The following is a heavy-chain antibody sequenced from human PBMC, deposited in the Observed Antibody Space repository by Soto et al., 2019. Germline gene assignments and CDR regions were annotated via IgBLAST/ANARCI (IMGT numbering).Heavy chain of an antibody. CDR2: ISGSGGTT. J-gene: IGHJ5*02. Sequence: EVQLLESGGGLVQPGGSLRLSCAASGFTFSSYAMTWVRQAPGKGLEWVSVISGSGGTTYYADSVKSRFTISRDNSKNTLYVQMSSLRAEDTAVYYCAKVGGSWYGGWFDPWGQGILVTVSS. V-gene: IGHV3-23*01. CDR1: GFTFSSYA. CDR3: AKVGGSWYGGWFDP. D-gene: IGHD6-13*01.